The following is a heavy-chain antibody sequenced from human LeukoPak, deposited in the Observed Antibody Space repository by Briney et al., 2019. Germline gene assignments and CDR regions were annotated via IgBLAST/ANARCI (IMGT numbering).Heavy chain of an antibody. Sequence: PSETLSLTCTVSGYSISSGYYWGWIRQPPGKGLEWIGSIYHSGSTYYNPSLKSRVTISVDTSKNQFSLKLSSVTAADTAVYYCARVLGDPYYYGSGSYYPYYFDYWGQGTLVTVSS. CDR1: GYSISSGYY. D-gene: IGHD3-10*01. CDR2: IYHSGST. V-gene: IGHV4-38-2*02. CDR3: ARVLGDPYYYGSGSYYPYYFDY. J-gene: IGHJ4*02.